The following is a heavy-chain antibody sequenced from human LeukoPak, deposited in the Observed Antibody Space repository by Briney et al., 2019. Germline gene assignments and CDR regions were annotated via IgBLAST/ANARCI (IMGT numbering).Heavy chain of an antibody. CDR1: GYTFASYG. Sequence: AASVKVSCTASGYTFASYGITWVRQAPGQGLEWMGWISGYNGNTKYAQRFQGRVTMTTDTSTSTAYMELRSLRSDDSAVYYCARDRVFDGRDSSWLFWFDPWGQGTLVTVSS. CDR2: ISGYNGNT. CDR3: ARDRVFDGRDSSWLFWFDP. V-gene: IGHV1-18*04. D-gene: IGHD6-13*01. J-gene: IGHJ5*02.